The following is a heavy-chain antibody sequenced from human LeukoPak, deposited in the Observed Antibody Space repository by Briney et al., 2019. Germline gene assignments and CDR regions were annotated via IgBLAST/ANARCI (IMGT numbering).Heavy chain of an antibody. Sequence: GSSVKVSCKASGGTFSSYAISWVRQAPGQGLEWMGGIIPIFGTANYAQKFQGRVTMTRDTSTSTVYMELSSLRSEDTAVYYCARDQGARAFDIWGQGTMVTVSS. CDR1: GGTFSSYA. J-gene: IGHJ3*02. CDR2: IIPIFGTA. CDR3: ARDQGARAFDI. V-gene: IGHV1-69*05. D-gene: IGHD1-26*01.